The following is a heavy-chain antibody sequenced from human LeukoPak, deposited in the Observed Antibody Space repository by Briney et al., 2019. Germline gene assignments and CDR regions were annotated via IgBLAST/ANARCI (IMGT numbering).Heavy chain of an antibody. CDR1: GGSFSGYY. D-gene: IGHD2-2*01. J-gene: IGHJ6*02. CDR3: ARSVVVPAATFYYYYGMDV. CDR2: INHSGST. V-gene: IGHV4-34*01. Sequence: PSETLSLTCAVYGGSFSGYYWSWIRQPPGKGPEWIGEINHSGSTNYNPSLKSRVTISVDTSKNQFSLKLSSVTAADTAVYYCARSVVVPAATFYYYYGMDVWGQGTTVTVSS.